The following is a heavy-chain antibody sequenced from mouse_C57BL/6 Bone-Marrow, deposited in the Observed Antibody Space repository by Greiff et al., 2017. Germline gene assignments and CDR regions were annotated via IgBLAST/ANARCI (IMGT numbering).Heavy chain of an antibody. V-gene: IGHV1-63*01. CDR2: IYPGGGYT. CDR1: GYTFTNYW. CDR3: ARLGVWYAMDY. Sequence: QVQLQQSGAELVRPGTSVKMSCKASGYTFTNYWIGWAKQRPGHGLEWIGDIYPGGGYTNYNEKFKGKATLTADKSSSTTYMQFSSLTSEDSAIYDCARLGVWYAMDYWGQGTSVTVSS. J-gene: IGHJ4*01.